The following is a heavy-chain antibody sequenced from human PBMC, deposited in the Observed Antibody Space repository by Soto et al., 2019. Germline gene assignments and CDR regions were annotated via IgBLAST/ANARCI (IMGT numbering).Heavy chain of an antibody. Sequence: SETLSLTCPVSGYSISIGNYWGWIRQPPGKRLEWIGSIYQSGSTYYNPSLRSRATISVDTSKNQFSLKLSSVTAADTAVYYCARVLGAPLYYFDYWGQGILVTVS. CDR2: IYQSGST. V-gene: IGHV4-38-2*02. CDR1: GYSISIGNY. CDR3: ARVLGAPLYYFDY. J-gene: IGHJ4*02. D-gene: IGHD1-26*01.